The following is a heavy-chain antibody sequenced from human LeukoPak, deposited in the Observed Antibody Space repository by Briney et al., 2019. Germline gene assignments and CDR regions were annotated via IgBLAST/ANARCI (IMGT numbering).Heavy chain of an antibody. CDR1: GYTFTGYY. CDR3: ARELRSGNWFDP. D-gene: IGHD1-26*01. J-gene: IGHJ5*02. CDR2: INPNSGGT. V-gene: IGHV1-2*02. Sequence: ASVKVSCKASGYTFTGYYIHWVRQAPGQGLEWMGWINPNSGGTNYAQKFQGRVTMTRDTSISTAYMELSRLRSDDTAVYYCARELRSGNWFDPWGQGTLVTVSS.